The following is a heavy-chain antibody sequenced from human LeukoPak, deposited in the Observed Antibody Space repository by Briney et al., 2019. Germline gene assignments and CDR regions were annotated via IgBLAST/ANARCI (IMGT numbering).Heavy chain of an antibody. CDR2: INAGNGNT. CDR3: ARDEGSSWHTHFDY. V-gene: IGHV1-3*01. J-gene: IGHJ4*02. D-gene: IGHD6-13*01. CDR1: GYTFTSYA. Sequence: GASVKVSCKASGYTFTSYAMHWVRQAPGQRLEWMGWINAGNGNTQYSQKFQGRVTITSDTSASTAYMELSSLRSEDTAVYYCARDEGSSWHTHFDYWGQGPLVTVSS.